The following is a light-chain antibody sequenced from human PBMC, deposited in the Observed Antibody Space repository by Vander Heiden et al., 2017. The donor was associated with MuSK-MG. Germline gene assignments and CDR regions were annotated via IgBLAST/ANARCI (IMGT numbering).Light chain of an antibody. V-gene: IGKV1-27*01. CDR3: LSYNSAPLT. CDR2: AAS. Sequence: DIQMTPSPSSLPASVRDRVTITCRASQGISNYLAWYQQKPGKAPKFLIDAASTLRSGVPSRFSGSGSGTDITLTISSLQPEDVATYYCLSYNSAPLTCGGGTKVEIK. CDR1: QGISNY. J-gene: IGKJ4*01.